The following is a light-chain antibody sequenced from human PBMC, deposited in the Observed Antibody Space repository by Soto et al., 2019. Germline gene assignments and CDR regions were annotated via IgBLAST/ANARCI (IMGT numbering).Light chain of an antibody. CDR1: QSVSSY. J-gene: IGKJ5*01. Sequence: IVFVPVPTPPSFSPGGKTTPSLRASQSVSSYLAWYQQKPGQAPRLLIYDASNRATGIPARFSGSGFGTDFTLTISSLEPEDFAVYYCQQRSNWRITFGQGTRLEIK. V-gene: IGKV3-11*01. CDR2: DAS. CDR3: QQRSNWRIT.